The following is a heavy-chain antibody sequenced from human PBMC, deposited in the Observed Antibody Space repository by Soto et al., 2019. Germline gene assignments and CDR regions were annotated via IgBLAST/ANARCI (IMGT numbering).Heavy chain of an antibody. CDR2: ISSSSSYI. CDR1: GFTFSSYS. J-gene: IGHJ4*02. CDR3: ARDMDWNDGGTFDY. Sequence: EVQLVESGGGLVKPGGSLRLSCAASGFTFSSYSMNWVRQAPGKGLEWVSSISSSSSYIYYADSVKGRFTISRDNAKNSLYLRMNSLRAEDTAVYYCARDMDWNDGGTFDYWGQGTLVTVSS. V-gene: IGHV3-21*01. D-gene: IGHD1-1*01.